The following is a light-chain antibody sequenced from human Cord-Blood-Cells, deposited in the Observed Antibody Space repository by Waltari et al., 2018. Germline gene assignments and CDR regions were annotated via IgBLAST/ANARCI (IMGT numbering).Light chain of an antibody. CDR1: VLAKKY. Sequence: SYELTQPSSVSVSPVQTARITCSADVLAKKYARWFQQKPGQAPVLVIYKDSERPSGIPERFSGSSSGTTVTLTISGAQVEDEADYYCYSAADNNLVFGGGTKLTVL. V-gene: IGLV3-27*01. CDR2: KDS. CDR3: YSAADNNLV. J-gene: IGLJ3*02.